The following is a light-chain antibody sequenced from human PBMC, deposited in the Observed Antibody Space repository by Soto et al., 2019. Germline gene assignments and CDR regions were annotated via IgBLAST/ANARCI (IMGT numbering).Light chain of an antibody. Sequence: QSVLNQPASVSGSPGQSITISCTGTSSDVGGYNYVSWYQQHPGKAPKPMIYDVSDRPSGVSNRFSASKSGNTASLTISGLQAEDEADYYCCSYTSSSTPWVFGTGTKVTVL. CDR1: SSDVGGYNY. J-gene: IGLJ1*01. CDR3: CSYTSSSTPWV. CDR2: DVS. V-gene: IGLV2-14*03.